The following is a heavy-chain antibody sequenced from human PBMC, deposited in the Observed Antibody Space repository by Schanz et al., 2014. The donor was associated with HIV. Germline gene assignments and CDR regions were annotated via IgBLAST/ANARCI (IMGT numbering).Heavy chain of an antibody. CDR2: ISYDGSNK. D-gene: IGHD3-3*01. CDR1: GFTFSSNG. Sequence: VQLLESGGGVVQPGRSLRLSCSASGFTFSSNGMHWVRQAPGKGLEWVAIISYDGSNKDYADSVKGRFTISRDKSKSTLYLQMNSLRAEDTAVYYCARSGQRRGKPGGDYYYYGMDVWGQGTTVTVSS. V-gene: IGHV3-30*03. CDR3: ARSGQRRGKPGGDYYYYGMDV. J-gene: IGHJ6*02.